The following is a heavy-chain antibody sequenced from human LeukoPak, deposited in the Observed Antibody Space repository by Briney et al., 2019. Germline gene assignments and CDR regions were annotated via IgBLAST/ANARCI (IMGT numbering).Heavy chain of an antibody. CDR3: GRQYLGFDY. CDR2: ISSNGDST. J-gene: IGHJ4*02. CDR1: GFTFNNYA. V-gene: IGHV3-64D*06. Sequence: GGSLRLSCSASGFTFNNYAMHWVRQAPGKGLEYVSAISSNGDSTYYADSVKGRFTFSRDNSKNTLYLQMSSLRDEDTAVYYCGRQYLGFDYWGQGTPVTVSS. D-gene: IGHD2-2*02.